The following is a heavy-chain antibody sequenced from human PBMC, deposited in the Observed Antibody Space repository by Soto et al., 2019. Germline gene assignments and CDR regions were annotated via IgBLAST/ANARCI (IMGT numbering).Heavy chain of an antibody. D-gene: IGHD3-22*01. J-gene: IGHJ4*02. V-gene: IGHV1-8*01. CDR2: MNPNSGNT. CDR3: ARDSVTYYYDSSGPRGFDY. Sequence: ASVKVSCKASGYTFTSYDINWVRQATGQGLEWMGWMNPNSGNTGYAQKFQGRVTMTRNKSTSTAYMELSSLRSEDTAVYYCARDSVTYYYDSSGPRGFDYWGQGTLVTVSS. CDR1: GYTFTSYD.